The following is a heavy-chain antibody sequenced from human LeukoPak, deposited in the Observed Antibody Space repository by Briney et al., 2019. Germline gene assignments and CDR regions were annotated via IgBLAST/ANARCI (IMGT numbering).Heavy chain of an antibody. J-gene: IGHJ6*02. CDR1: GFTFDDYA. V-gene: IGHV3-43*02. CDR2: ISGDGGST. Sequence: AGGSLRLSCAASGFTFDDYAMHWVRQAPGKGLEWVSLISGDGGSTYYADSVKGRFTISRDNSKDSLYLQMNSLRSEDTALYYCAKDTAYYYDSSGYSRIGMDVWGQETTVTVSS. D-gene: IGHD3-22*01. CDR3: AKDTAYYYDSSGYSRIGMDV.